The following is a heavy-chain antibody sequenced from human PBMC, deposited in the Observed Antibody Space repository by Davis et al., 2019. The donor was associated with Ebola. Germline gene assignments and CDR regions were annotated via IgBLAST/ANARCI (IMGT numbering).Heavy chain of an antibody. Sequence: RGSLRLSCAASGFTFSSYAMSWVRQAPGKGLEWVSGISGSGSSTYYADSVKGRFTISRDNSKNTLYLQMNSLRVEDTAVYYCAKSWVGASHNWDYWGQGTLVTVSS. D-gene: IGHD1-20*01. CDR2: ISGSGSST. J-gene: IGHJ4*02. CDR1: GFTFSSYA. CDR3: AKSWVGASHNWDY. V-gene: IGHV3-23*01.